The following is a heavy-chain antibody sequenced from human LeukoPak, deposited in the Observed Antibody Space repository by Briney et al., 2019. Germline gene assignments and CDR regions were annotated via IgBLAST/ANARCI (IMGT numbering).Heavy chain of an antibody. D-gene: IGHD2-8*01. CDR3: ARVVHEGHFDY. J-gene: IGHJ4*02. V-gene: IGHV4-38-2*02. CDR1: GYSIRSGYY. CDR2: INHSGST. Sequence: PSETLSLTCTVSGYSIRSGYYWGWIRQPPGKGLEWIGEINHSGSTNYNPSLKSRVTISVDTSKNQFSLKLSSVTAADTAVYYCARVVHEGHFDYWGQGTLVTVSS.